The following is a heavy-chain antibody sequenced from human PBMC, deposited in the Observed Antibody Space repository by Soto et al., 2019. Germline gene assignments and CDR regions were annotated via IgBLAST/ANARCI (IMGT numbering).Heavy chain of an antibody. CDR1: GGSISSGDYY. V-gene: IGHV4-30-4*01. Sequence: LTCTVSGGSISSGDYYWSWIRQPPGKGLEWIGYIYYSGSTNYNPSLKSRVTISVDTSKNQFSLKPSSVTAADAAVYYCARVGGVDSGYDGPAFDIWGQGTMVTVSS. D-gene: IGHD5-12*01. CDR2: IYYSGST. CDR3: ARVGGVDSGYDGPAFDI. J-gene: IGHJ3*02.